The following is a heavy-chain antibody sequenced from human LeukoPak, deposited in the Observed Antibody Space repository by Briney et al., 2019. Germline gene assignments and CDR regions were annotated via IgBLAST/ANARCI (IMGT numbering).Heavy chain of an antibody. CDR1: GGSISSDSYY. CDR2: IYYSGST. Sequence: SETLSFTCTVSGGSISSDSYYWAWIRQPPGKGLEWIASIYYSGSTYYNPSLKSRVTISVDTSRNQFSLKLSSVTAADTAVYYCASLAVAGLSEGYWGQGTLVIVSS. V-gene: IGHV4-39*01. J-gene: IGHJ4*02. CDR3: ASLAVAGLSEGY. D-gene: IGHD6-19*01.